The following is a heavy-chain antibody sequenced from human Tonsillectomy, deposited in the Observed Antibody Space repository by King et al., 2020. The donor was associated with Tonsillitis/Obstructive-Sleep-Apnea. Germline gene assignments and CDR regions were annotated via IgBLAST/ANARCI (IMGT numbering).Heavy chain of an antibody. V-gene: IGHV4-59*01. J-gene: IGHJ3*02. CDR3: AREALDAFDI. CDR1: GGSISSYY. Sequence: VQLQESGPGLVKPSETLSLTCTVSGGSISSYYWSWIRQPPGKGLEWIGDIDYSGSTNDNPSLKSRVTISVDTSKNQFSLKVNYVTAADTAVYYCAREALDAFDIWGQGTMVTVSS. CDR2: IDYSGST.